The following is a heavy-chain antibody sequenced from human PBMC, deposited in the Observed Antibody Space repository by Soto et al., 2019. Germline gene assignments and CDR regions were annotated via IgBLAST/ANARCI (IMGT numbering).Heavy chain of an antibody. D-gene: IGHD2-2*01. CDR2: IWYDGSNK. CDR3: ARDRVVVVPAAMGIDY. V-gene: IGHV3-33*01. J-gene: IGHJ4*02. Sequence: GGSLRLSCAASGFTFSSYGMHWVRQAPGKGLEWVAVIWYDGSNKYYADSVKGRFTISRDNSKNTLYLQMNSLRAEDTAVYYCARDRVVVVPAAMGIDYWGQGTLVTVSS. CDR1: GFTFSSYG.